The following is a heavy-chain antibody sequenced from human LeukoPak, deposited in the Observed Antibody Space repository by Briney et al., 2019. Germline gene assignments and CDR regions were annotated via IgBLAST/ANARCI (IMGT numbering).Heavy chain of an antibody. D-gene: IGHD2-15*01. CDR2: IIPIFGTA. V-gene: IGHV1-69*06. CDR1: GGTFSSYA. Sequence: SVKVSCKASGGTFSSYAISWVRQAPGQGLERMGGIIPIFGTANYAQKFQGRVTITADKSTSTAYMELSSLRSEDTAAYYCARDGETLGYCSGGSCYQDYWGQGTLVTVSS. J-gene: IGHJ4*02. CDR3: ARDGETLGYCSGGSCYQDY.